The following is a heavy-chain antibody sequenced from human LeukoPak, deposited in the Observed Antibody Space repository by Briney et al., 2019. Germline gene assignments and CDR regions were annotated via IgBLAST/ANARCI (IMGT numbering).Heavy chain of an antibody. V-gene: IGHV3-33*01. Sequence: GTSLRLSCAASGFTFSSYGMHWVRQAPGKGLGWVAVIWYDGSEKYCADSVKGRFTISRDNSKNTLFLQMSSLTAEDTAVYYCARWSCDHWGQGTLVTVSS. CDR2: IWYDGSEK. CDR3: ARWSCDH. J-gene: IGHJ5*02. CDR1: GFTFSSYG.